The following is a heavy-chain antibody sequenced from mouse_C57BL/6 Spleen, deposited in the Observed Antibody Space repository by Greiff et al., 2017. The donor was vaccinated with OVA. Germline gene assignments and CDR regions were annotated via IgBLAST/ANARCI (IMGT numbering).Heavy chain of an antibody. J-gene: IGHJ2*01. CDR2: ISDGGSYT. D-gene: IGHD2-3*01. V-gene: IGHV5-4*01. Sequence: VMLVESGGGLVKPGGSLKLSCAASGFTFSSYAMSWVRQTPEKRLEWVATISDGGSYTYYPDNVKGRFTISRDNAKNNLYLQMSHLKSEDTAMYYCAREGGYDGYYADYWGQGTTLTVSS. CDR1: GFTFSSYA. CDR3: AREGGYDGYYADY.